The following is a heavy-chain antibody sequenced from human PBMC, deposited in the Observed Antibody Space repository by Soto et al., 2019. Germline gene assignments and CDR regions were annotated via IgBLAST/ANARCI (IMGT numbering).Heavy chain of an antibody. D-gene: IGHD3-22*01. J-gene: IGHJ4*02. Sequence: AASVKVSCKASGYTFTSYDINWVRQATGQGLEWMGWMNPNSGNTGYAQKFQGRVTMTRNTSISTAYMELSSLRSEDTAVYYCARGASLSPADYYDSSGSDYWGQGTLVTVSS. V-gene: IGHV1-8*01. CDR3: ARGASLSPADYYDSSGSDY. CDR2: MNPNSGNT. CDR1: GYTFTSYD.